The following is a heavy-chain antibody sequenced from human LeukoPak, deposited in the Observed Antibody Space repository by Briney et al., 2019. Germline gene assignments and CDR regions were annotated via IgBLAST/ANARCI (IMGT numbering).Heavy chain of an antibody. J-gene: IGHJ3*02. CDR3: ARGRGYNAFDI. Sequence: SETLSLTCAVYGGSFSGYYWSWIRQPPGKGLEWIGEVNHSGSTNYNPSLKSRVTISVDTSKNQFSLKLSSVTAADTAVYSCARGRGYNAFDIWGQGTMVTVSS. V-gene: IGHV4-34*01. CDR1: GGSFSGYY. CDR2: VNHSGST. D-gene: IGHD5-18*01.